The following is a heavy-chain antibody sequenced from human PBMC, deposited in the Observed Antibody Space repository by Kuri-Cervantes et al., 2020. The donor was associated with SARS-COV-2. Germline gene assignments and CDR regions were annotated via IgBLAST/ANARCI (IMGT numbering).Heavy chain of an antibody. J-gene: IGHJ6*03. V-gene: IGHV1-18*01. CDR3: ARDRIENDFWSGYYSALSLYYYYMDV. CDR1: GYPFTSYG. CDR2: ISAYNGNT. D-gene: IGHD3-3*01. Sequence: ASVKVSCKASGYPFTSYGISWVRQAPGQGLEWVGWISAYNGNTNYAQKLQGRVTMTTDTSTSTAYMELRSLRSDDTAVYYCARDRIENDFWSGYYSALSLYYYYMDVWGKGTTVTVSS.